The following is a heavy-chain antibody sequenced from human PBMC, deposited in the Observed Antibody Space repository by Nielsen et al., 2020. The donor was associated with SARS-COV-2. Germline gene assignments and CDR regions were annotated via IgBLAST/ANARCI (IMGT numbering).Heavy chain of an antibody. V-gene: IGHV4-39*07. J-gene: IGHJ6*03. CDR2: IYYSGST. Sequence: SETLSLTCTVSGDSISSSSYYWGWIRQSPGKGLEWIGSIYYSGSTYYNPSLKSRVTISVDTSKNQFSLKLSSVTAADTAVYYCARARHPKTGTDHYYYYMDVWGKGTTVTVSS. CDR3: ARARHPKTGTDHYYYYMDV. CDR1: GDSISSSSYY. D-gene: IGHD1-1*01.